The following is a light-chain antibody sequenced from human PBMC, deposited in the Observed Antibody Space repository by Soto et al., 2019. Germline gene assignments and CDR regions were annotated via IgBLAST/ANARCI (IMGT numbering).Light chain of an antibody. J-gene: IGLJ3*02. CDR1: RSDVGGYNF. CDR3: SSYTSSSSLGV. CDR2: EVS. V-gene: IGLV2-14*01. Sequence: QSALTQPASVSGSPGQSITISCTGTRSDVGGYNFVSWYQQHPGKAPRLIIYEVSNRPSGVSNRFSGSKSGNTASLTISGLQADDEADYYCSSYTSSSSLGVFGGGTKLTVL.